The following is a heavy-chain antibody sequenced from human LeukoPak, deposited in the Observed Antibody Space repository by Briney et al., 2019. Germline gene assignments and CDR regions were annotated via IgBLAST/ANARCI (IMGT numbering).Heavy chain of an antibody. D-gene: IGHD3-10*01. J-gene: IGHJ4*02. CDR2: INHSGST. CDR1: GGSFSGYY. Sequence: SETLSLTCAVYGGSFSGYYWSWIRQPPGKGPEWIGEINHSGSTNYNPSLKSRVTISVDTSKNQFSLKLSSVTAADTAVYYCARGNYYGSGSYYNGYYFDYWGQGTLLTVSS. V-gene: IGHV4-34*01. CDR3: ARGNYYGSGSYYNGYYFDY.